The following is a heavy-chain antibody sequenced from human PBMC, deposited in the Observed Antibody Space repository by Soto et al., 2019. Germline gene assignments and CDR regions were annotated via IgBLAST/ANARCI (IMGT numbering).Heavy chain of an antibody. CDR2: ISYDGSNK. Sequence: QVQLVESGGGVVQPGRSLRLSCAASGFTFSSYGMHWVRQAPGKGLEWVAVISYDGSNKYYADSVKGRFTISRDNSKNTLYLQMNSLRAEDTAVYYCAKGRQGIVGDFDYWGQGTLVTVSS. J-gene: IGHJ4*02. CDR3: AKGRQGIVGDFDY. V-gene: IGHV3-30*18. CDR1: GFTFSSYG. D-gene: IGHD3-10*01.